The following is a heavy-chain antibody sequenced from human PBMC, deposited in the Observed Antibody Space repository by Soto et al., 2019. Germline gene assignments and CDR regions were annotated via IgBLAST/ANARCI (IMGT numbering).Heavy chain of an antibody. Sequence: EVQLLESGGGLVKPGGSLRLSCAASGFTFSSYAMSWVRQAPGKGLEWVSAISGSGGSTYYADSVKGRFTISRENSKNTLYLQMNSLRAEDTAVYYCAKGGTVTTPIDYWGQGTLVTVSS. J-gene: IGHJ4*02. CDR2: ISGSGGST. V-gene: IGHV3-23*01. CDR3: AKGGTVTTPIDY. CDR1: GFTFSSYA. D-gene: IGHD4-17*01.